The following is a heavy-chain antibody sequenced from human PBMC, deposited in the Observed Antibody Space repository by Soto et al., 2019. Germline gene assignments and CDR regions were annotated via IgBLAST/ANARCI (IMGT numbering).Heavy chain of an antibody. Sequence: GASVKVSCKGSGGTFNSYVISWVRQVPGQGLEWMGGIIPMYGTANYAQKFRGRVTITADESTSTAYMELGSLRSEDTAVYYCARDRKPVHEAVGYCSSSSYYWDFYYGSDVWGQGTTVTVSS. J-gene: IGHJ6*02. CDR1: GGTFNSYV. CDR2: IIPMYGTA. D-gene: IGHD2-2*01. CDR3: ARDRKPVHEAVGYCSSSSYYWDFYYGSDV. V-gene: IGHV1-69*13.